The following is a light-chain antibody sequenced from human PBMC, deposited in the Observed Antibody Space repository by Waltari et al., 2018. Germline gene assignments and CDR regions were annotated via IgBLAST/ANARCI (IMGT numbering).Light chain of an antibody. CDR1: SSNIGAGHD. J-gene: IGLJ3*02. V-gene: IGLV1-40*01. Sequence: QSVLTQPPSVSGAPGQRVTISCTGSSSNIGAGHDVHWYQQLPGRAPSPLISNTINRPSGFPDRISGSNSGTSASLVITGLQAEDEAEFYCQSYDDSLSGYVFGGGTKLTVL. CDR3: QSYDDSLSGYV. CDR2: NTI.